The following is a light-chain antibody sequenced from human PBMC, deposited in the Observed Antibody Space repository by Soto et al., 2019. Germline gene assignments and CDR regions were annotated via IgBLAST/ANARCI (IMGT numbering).Light chain of an antibody. CDR3: QQRSTWPPP. CDR2: DAS. V-gene: IGKV3-11*01. Sequence: EIVLTQSPVTLSLSPGERGTLSCRASQSIGSYLAWYQHRRGQAPRLLIYDASDRAPGIPARFSGSGSGTEFTLTITSLEPEDFAVYYRQQRSTWPPPFGPGTKVEIK. CDR1: QSIGSY. J-gene: IGKJ3*01.